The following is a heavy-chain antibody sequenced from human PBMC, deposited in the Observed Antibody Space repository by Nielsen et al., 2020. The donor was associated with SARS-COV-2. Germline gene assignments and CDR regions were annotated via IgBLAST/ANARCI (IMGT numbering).Heavy chain of an antibody. J-gene: IGHJ4*02. CDR3: TTGPDY. Sequence: WVRQAPGQGLEWMGGIIPIFGTANYAQKFQGRVTITADESTSTAYMELSSLRSEDTAVYYCTTGPDYWGQGTLVTVSS. CDR2: IIPIFGTA. V-gene: IGHV1-69*01.